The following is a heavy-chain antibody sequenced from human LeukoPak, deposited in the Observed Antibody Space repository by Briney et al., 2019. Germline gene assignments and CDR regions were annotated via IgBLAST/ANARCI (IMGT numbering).Heavy chain of an antibody. D-gene: IGHD3-22*01. CDR3: ARSEGSGYSHHDY. J-gene: IGHJ4*02. CDR1: GFTFSSYG. CDR2: IRYDGSNK. V-gene: IGHV3-30*02. Sequence: GGSLRLPCAASGFTFSSYGMHWVRQAPGKGLEWVAFIRYDGSNKYYADSVKGRFTISRDNSKNTLYLQMNSLRAEDTAVYYCARSEGSGYSHHDYWGQGTLVTVSS.